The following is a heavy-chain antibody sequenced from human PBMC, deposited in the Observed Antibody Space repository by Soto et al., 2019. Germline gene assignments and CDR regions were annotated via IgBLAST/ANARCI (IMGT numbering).Heavy chain of an antibody. CDR3: ARGGAARPYYYYYYMDV. CDR2: IYYSGST. Sequence: SETLSLTCTVSGGSISSYYWSWIRQPPGKGLEWIGYIYYSGSTNYNPSLKSRVTISVDTSKNQFSLKLSSVTAADTAVYYCARGGAARPYYYYYYMDVWGKGTTVTVSS. D-gene: IGHD6-6*01. CDR1: GGSISSYY. J-gene: IGHJ6*03. V-gene: IGHV4-59*01.